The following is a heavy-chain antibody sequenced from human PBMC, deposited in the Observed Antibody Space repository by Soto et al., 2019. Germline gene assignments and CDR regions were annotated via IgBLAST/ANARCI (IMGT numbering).Heavy chain of an antibody. V-gene: IGHV3-30*04. Sequence: QVQLVESGGGVVQPGRSLRLSCAASGFSISTYALHWVRQAPGKGPEWVAIISYNGNNKHYADSVKGRFTISRDNSKNTVDLQMNSLRVEDTAMYYCARRSFPYSGSPLEPWSDALDNWGQGTMVTVSS. CDR1: GFSISTYA. D-gene: IGHD1-26*01. CDR3: ARRSFPYSGSPLEPWSDALDN. CDR2: ISYNGNNK. J-gene: IGHJ3*02.